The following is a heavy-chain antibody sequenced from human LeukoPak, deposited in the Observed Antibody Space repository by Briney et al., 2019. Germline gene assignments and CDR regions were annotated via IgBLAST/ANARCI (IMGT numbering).Heavy chain of an antibody. V-gene: IGHV4-39*01. CDR1: GGSISSSSAY. CDR2: IYYSKNT. J-gene: IGHJ4*02. D-gene: IGHD5-18*01. Sequence: PSETLSLTCTVSGGSISSSSAYWGWIRQPPGKGLDWIGSIYYSKNTYYNPSLKSRVTISADTSKNQFSLTLGSVSATDTAVYYCVSPRGFSYGYFDYWGQGTLVTVSS. CDR3: VSPRGFSYGYFDY.